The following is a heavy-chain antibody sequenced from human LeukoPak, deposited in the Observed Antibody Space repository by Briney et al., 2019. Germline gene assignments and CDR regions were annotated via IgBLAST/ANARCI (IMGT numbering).Heavy chain of an antibody. Sequence: GGSLRLSCTASGFTFGDYTMSWFRQAPGKGLEWVGFIRSKAYGGTTEYAASVKGRSSVSRDDSKSVAYLQMTSLKTDDTALYYCAKYSSSSNFYYGMDVWGQGTTVTVS. CDR3: AKYSSSSNFYYGMDV. D-gene: IGHD6-6*01. J-gene: IGHJ6*02. CDR1: GFTFGDYT. CDR2: IRSKAYGGTT. V-gene: IGHV3-49*03.